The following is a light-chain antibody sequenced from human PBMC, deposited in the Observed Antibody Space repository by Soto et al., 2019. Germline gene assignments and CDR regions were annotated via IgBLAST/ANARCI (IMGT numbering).Light chain of an antibody. CDR3: AAWDDSLNGWV. Sequence: SVLTQPPSASGTPGQRVTISCSGSNSNIGSNSVSWFQQLPGTAPKLLIYSNNQRPSGVPDRFSGSKSGTSASLANSGLQSEDEADYYCAAWDDSLNGWVFGGGTKLTVL. CDR1: NSNIGSNS. CDR2: SNN. J-gene: IGLJ3*02. V-gene: IGLV1-44*01.